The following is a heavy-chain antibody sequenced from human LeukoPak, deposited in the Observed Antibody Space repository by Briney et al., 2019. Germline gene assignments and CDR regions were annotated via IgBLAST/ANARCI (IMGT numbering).Heavy chain of an antibody. CDR1: GYTFTGYY. CDR3: NARTYSSGWYKVPFDY. J-gene: IGHJ4*02. D-gene: IGHD6-19*01. V-gene: IGHV1-2*02. Sequence: GASVKVSCKASGYTFTGYYMHWVRQAPGQGREWMGWINPNSGGTNYAQKFQGRVTMTRDTSISTAYMELSRLRSDDTAVYYCNARTYSSGWYKVPFDYWGQGTLVTVSS. CDR2: INPNSGGT.